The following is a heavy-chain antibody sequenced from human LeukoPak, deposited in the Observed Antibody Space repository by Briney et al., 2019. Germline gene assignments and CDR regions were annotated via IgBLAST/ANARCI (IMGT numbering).Heavy chain of an antibody. D-gene: IGHD1-26*01. J-gene: IGHJ4*02. CDR1: GFTVSSTY. V-gene: IGHV3-33*08. CDR2: IKYDASDE. Sequence: GGSLRLSCAASGFTVSSTYMSWVRQAPGKGLEWVSLIKYDASDEYYADAVKGRFTISRDDSRNTLYLQMNSLRAEDTAVYYCARGQSVGWEIGVCDFWGQGSLVTVAS. CDR3: ARGQSVGWEIGVCDF.